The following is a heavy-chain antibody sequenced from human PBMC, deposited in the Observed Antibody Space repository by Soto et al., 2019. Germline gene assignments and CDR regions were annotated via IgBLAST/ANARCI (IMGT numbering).Heavy chain of an antibody. J-gene: IGHJ5*02. CDR3: ARGISGFDP. Sequence: QVQLVQSGAEVKKPGASVILSCKASGYTFTSYAMHWLRQAPGQRLEWMGWINAGNANTKYSQKFQGRVTITRDTSATTAYMELSSLRSEDTAVYYRARGISGFDPWGQGTLVTVSS. D-gene: IGHD6-25*01. V-gene: IGHV1-3*01. CDR2: INAGNANT. CDR1: GYTFTSYA.